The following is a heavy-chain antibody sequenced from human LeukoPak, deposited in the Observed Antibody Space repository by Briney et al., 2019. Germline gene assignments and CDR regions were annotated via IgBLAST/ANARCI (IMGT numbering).Heavy chain of an antibody. CDR1: GGSISSGGYY. CDR3: ARGGEGYCSSTSCYAFDY. V-gene: IGHV4-31*03. J-gene: IGHJ4*02. CDR2: IYYSGST. Sequence: PSQTLSLTCTVSGGSISSGGYYWSWIRQHPGKGLEWIGYIYYSGSTYYNPSLKSRVTISVDTSKNQFSLKLSSVTAADTAVYYCARGGEGYCSSTSCYAFDYRGQGTLVTVSS. D-gene: IGHD2-2*01.